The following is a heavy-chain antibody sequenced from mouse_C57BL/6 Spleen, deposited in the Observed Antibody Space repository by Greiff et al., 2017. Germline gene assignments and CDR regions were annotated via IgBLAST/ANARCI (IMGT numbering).Heavy chain of an antibody. Sequence: QVQLQQPGAELVKPGASVKMSCKASGYTFTSYWITWVKQRPGQGLEWIGDIYPGSGSTNYNEKFKSKATLTVDTSSSTAYMQLSSLTSEDAAVYYWARRGDYFPWFAYWGQGTLVTVSA. CDR2: IYPGSGST. CDR1: GYTFTSYW. J-gene: IGHJ3*01. D-gene: IGHD1-1*01. CDR3: ARRGDYFPWFAY. V-gene: IGHV1-55*01.